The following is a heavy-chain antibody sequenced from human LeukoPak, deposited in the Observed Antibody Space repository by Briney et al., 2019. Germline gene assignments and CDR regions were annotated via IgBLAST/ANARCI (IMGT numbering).Heavy chain of an antibody. CDR2: IYPGESDT. CDR1: GYSFTSYW. J-gene: IGHJ2*01. CDR3: ARHGPYNWKLYWYFDL. D-gene: IGHD1-20*01. Sequence: GEFLKISCKGSGYSFTSYWIGWARQMPGKGLGWMGIIYPGESDTRYSPSFQGQVTISAAEYISTDYLQWSSMKASDNAMYYCARHGPYNWKLYWYFDLWGRGTLVTVSS. V-gene: IGHV5-51*01.